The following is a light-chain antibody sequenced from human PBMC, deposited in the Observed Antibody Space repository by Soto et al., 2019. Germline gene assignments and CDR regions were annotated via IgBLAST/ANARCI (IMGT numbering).Light chain of an antibody. CDR2: GAS. CDR3: QVYGSSGT. J-gene: IGKJ1*01. Sequence: EIVLTQSPDTLSLSPGERATLYCRASQSVSSTYLAWFQQKPGQTPRLLISGASSRATGIPDRFSGSGSGTDFSLTISRLEPEDFAVYWCQVYGSSGTFGQGTKVDIK. CDR1: QSVSSTY. V-gene: IGKV3-20*01.